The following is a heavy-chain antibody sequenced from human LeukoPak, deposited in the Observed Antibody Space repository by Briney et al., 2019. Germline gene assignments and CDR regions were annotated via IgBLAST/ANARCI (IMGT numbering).Heavy chain of an antibody. V-gene: IGHV3-11*04. J-gene: IGHJ4*02. CDR3: ARDTSRGFQYYFDY. CDR2: ISNFGSTI. Sequence: PGGSLRLSCAASGLTFNDHYVNWLRQAPGKGLEWVSYISNFGSTIYYADSVNGRFTISRDNAKNSLYLQMNSLRVEDTAVYYCARDTSRGFQYYFDYWGQGTLVTVSS. CDR1: GLTFNDHY.